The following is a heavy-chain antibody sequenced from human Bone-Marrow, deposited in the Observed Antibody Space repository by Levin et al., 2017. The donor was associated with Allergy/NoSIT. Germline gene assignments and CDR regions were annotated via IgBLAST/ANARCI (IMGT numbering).Heavy chain of an antibody. J-gene: IGHJ4*02. CDR2: IRSTANNAAT. V-gene: IGHV3-73*01. D-gene: IGHD1-1*01. Sequence: GESLKISCAASGFTFSGSSIHWVRQASGKGLEWLGRIRSTANNAATSYAASVKGRFTISRDDSMHTAYLQMTSLKTEDTAIYYCTMTGRHADMETKRLDYWGQGTQVTVSS. CDR3: TMTGRHADMETKRLDY. CDR1: GFTFSGSS.